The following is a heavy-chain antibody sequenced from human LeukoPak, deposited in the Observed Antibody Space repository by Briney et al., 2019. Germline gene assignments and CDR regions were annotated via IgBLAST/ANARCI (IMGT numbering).Heavy chain of an antibody. V-gene: IGHV3-23*01. J-gene: IGHJ4*02. D-gene: IGHD4-23*01. CDR2: ISRSDRAT. CDR3: AKSPDTGDYGANPESV. Sequence: GGSLRLFCAASGFTFSSYAMRCVRQAPGKALVWVSSISRSDRATYYADSVKGRYTIPRDNSKNTLYLQMNSLRAEDRAVYYCAKSPDTGDYGANPESVWGQGTLVTVSS. CDR1: GFTFSSYA.